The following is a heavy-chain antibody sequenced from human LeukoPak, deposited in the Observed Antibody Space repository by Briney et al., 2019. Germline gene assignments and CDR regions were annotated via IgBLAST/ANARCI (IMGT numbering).Heavy chain of an antibody. J-gene: IGHJ4*02. CDR3: AKSGYNRFDY. V-gene: IGHV3-23*01. D-gene: IGHD5-24*01. CDR1: GFTFSSSA. CDR2: ISGSGST. Sequence: GGSLRLSCAASGFTFSSSAMSWVRQAPGKGLEWVSTISGSGSTHYADSVKGRFTISRDNSKNTLYLQMNSLRADDTAVYYCAKSGYNRFDYWGQGTLVTVSS.